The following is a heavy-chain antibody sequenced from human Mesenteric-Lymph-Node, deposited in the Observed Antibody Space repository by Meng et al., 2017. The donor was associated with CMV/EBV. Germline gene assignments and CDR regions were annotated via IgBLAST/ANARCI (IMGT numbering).Heavy chain of an antibody. Sequence: QLQLQESGPGLVKPSETLSLSCIVSGDSISNSTYYWTWIRQPPGKGLEWIGSVHHSGTTYYNPSLKGRLTISVDTSANLFSLRLTTVIAADTATYYCARRGNYDSDYSEYWGQGTLVTVFS. CDR1: GDSISNSTYY. V-gene: IGHV4-39*01. D-gene: IGHD3-22*01. CDR3: ARRGNYDSDYSEY. J-gene: IGHJ4*02. CDR2: VHHSGTT.